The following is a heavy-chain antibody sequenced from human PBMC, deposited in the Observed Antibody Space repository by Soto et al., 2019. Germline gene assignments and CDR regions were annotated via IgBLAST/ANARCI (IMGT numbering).Heavy chain of an antibody. CDR2: ISSSGSTT. Sequence: EVQLVESGGGLVQPGGSLRLSCGASGFTFSNFHMNWVRQAPGKGLEWVSYISSSGSTTYYADSVKGRFTISRDNARKSLFLQMSSLRDEDTAVYYCARDAFDYDTTGYHSDYWGQGTLVTVSS. CDR3: ARDAFDYDTTGYHSDY. V-gene: IGHV3-48*02. CDR1: GFTFSNFH. J-gene: IGHJ4*02. D-gene: IGHD3-22*01.